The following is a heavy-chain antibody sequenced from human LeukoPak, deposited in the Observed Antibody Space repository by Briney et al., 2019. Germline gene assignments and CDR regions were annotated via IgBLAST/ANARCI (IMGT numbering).Heavy chain of an antibody. CDR3: ARERRFGYGMDV. CDR2: ISSSGSTI. D-gene: IGHD3-10*01. J-gene: IGHJ6*02. V-gene: IGHV3-48*03. Sequence: GSLRLCCAASGFTFSSYKMNCVRPAPGEGLEWVSYISSSGSTIYYAGTVKGRFSNSRDNANNSMYLQMNSLRAEDTAVYYCARERRFGYGMDVWGQGTTVTVSS. CDR1: GFTFSSYK.